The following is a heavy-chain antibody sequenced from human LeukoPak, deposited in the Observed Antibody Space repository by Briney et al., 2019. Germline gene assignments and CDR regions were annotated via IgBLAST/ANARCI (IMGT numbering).Heavy chain of an antibody. D-gene: IGHD1-26*01. CDR2: INHSGST. Sequence: SETLSLTCAVYGGSFTDYYWNWIRQPPGKGLEWIGEINHSGSTNYNPSLKSRVTISVDTSKNQFSLKLSSVTAADTAVYYCASLSGSYPDYWGQGTLVTVSS. CDR3: ASLSGSYPDY. CDR1: GGSFTDYY. V-gene: IGHV4-34*01. J-gene: IGHJ4*02.